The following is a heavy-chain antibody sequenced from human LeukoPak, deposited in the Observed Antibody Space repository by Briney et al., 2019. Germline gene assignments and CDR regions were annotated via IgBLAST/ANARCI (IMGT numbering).Heavy chain of an antibody. CDR1: GGSISSGGYY. Sequence: PSQTLSLTCTVSGGSISSGGYYWSWIRQPAWKGLEWIGRIHFSGNTDYNPSLKSRVTLSVDTSKSQFSLRLSSVTAADTAIYYCAREGGSWPSYYYYMDVWGKGTTVTVSS. CDR2: IHFSGNT. V-gene: IGHV4-61*02. J-gene: IGHJ6*03. D-gene: IGHD6-13*01. CDR3: AREGGSWPSYYYYMDV.